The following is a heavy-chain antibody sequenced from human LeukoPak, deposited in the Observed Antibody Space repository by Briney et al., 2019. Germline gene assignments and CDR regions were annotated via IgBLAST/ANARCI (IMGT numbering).Heavy chain of an antibody. CDR3: AREDPLVAARGLDY. D-gene: IGHD2-15*01. J-gene: IGHJ4*02. CDR1: GGSISSGGYY. V-gene: IGHV4-30-4*07. Sequence: SQTLSLTCTVSGGSISSGGYYWNWVRQPPGKSLEWIGFTHYSGSTFYNPSLKSRVSTSVDTSKNQFSLRLSSVTAADTAVYYCAREDPLVAARGLDYWGQGTLVTVSS. CDR2: THYSGST.